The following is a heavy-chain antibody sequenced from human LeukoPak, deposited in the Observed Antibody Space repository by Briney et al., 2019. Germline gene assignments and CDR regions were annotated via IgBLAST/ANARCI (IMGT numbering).Heavy chain of an antibody. V-gene: IGHV3-21*01. CDR3: ARDPGTIWSDY. Sequence: GGSLRLSCAASGFTFSSYSMSWVRQAPGKGLEWVSSISSSSSYIYYADSVKGRFTISRDNAKNSLYLQMNSLRAEDTAVYYCARDPGTIWSDYWGQGTLVTVSS. CDR2: ISSSSSYI. D-gene: IGHD3-10*01. J-gene: IGHJ4*02. CDR1: GFTFSSYS.